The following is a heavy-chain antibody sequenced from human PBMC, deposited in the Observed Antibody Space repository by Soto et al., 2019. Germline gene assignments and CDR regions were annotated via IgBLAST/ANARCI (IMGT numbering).Heavy chain of an antibody. CDR1: DVSCSGYY. CDR2: INCSGST. J-gene: IGHJ3*01. CDR3: ARDSGGLRLGESSLYGEKDSFDV. Sequence: PKKTLSRTCVVFDVSCSGYYWSWIRQPPGKGLEWIGEINCSGSTKFNPSLKSRVTLSIDTSKDQFSLRLSSVTAADTAVYYCARDSGGLRLGESSLYGEKDSFDVWDQGTLVTVSS. V-gene: IGHV4-34*01. D-gene: IGHD3-16*02.